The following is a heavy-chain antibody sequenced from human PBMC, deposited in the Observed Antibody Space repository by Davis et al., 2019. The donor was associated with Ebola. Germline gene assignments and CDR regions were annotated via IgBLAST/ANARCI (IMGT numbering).Heavy chain of an antibody. J-gene: IGHJ5*02. CDR2: INVYNGHT. CDR3: ARDATTVTTIWFDP. D-gene: IGHD4-17*01. CDR1: GYTFSGYS. V-gene: IGHV1-18*01. Sequence: AASVKVSCKTSGYTFSGYSISLVRQAPGQGLEWIGRINVYNGHTNYAQNFQGRVTVSTDTSTSIAYMELRSMRSDDTALYYCARDATTVTTIWFDPWGQGTLVTVSS.